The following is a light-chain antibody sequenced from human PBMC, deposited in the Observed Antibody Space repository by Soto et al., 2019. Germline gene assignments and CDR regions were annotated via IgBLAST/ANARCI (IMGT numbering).Light chain of an antibody. J-gene: IGLJ3*02. CDR1: SSDVGSYNY. Sequence: QSALTQPASVSGSPGQSITISCTGTSSDVGSYNYVSWYQQHPGKAPKLMIYEVSNRPSGVSNRFSRSKSGNTASLTISVLQAEDEANFYCCSYTSSSTVFGGGTTLTVL. CDR2: EVS. CDR3: CSYTSSSTV. V-gene: IGLV2-14*01.